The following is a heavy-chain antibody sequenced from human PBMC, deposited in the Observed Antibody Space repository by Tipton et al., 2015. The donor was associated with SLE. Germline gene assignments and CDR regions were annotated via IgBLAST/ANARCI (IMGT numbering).Heavy chain of an antibody. D-gene: IGHD3-10*01. V-gene: IGHV4-4*07. J-gene: IGHJ4*02. CDR2: VYSSGST. CDR1: GGSISGYY. CDR3: ARGLAMVRGDSMDY. Sequence: TLSLTCSVSGGSISGYYWSWIRQPAGKGLEWIGRVYSSGSTIYNPSIKSRITLSLDTSKNQFSLRVNSVTAADTAVYYCARGLAMVRGDSMDYWGQGTLVTVSS.